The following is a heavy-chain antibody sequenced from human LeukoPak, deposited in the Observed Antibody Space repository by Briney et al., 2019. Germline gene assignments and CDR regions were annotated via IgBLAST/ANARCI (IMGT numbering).Heavy chain of an antibody. CDR2: VYYSGST. V-gene: IGHV4-34*01. CDR1: GGSFSGYY. D-gene: IGHD3-10*01. CDR3: ARFRQSPSDAFDI. Sequence: SETLSLTCAVYGGSFSGYYWSWIRQPPGKGLEWIGNVYYSGSTYYNPSLQSRVTISADTFDNQFSLKLSSVTAADTAVYYCARFRQSPSDAFDIWGQGTMVAVSS. J-gene: IGHJ3*02.